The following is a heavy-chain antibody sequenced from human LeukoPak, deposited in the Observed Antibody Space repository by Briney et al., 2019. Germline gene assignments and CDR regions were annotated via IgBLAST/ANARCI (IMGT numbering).Heavy chain of an antibody. V-gene: IGHV4-4*07. J-gene: IGHJ6*04. CDR2: IYTGGST. CDR1: GGSISGYY. CDR3: ARESQLGYNVDV. Sequence: SETLSLTCTVSGGSISGYYWNWIRQPAGKGLEWIGRIYTGGSTSYNPYLKSRATVSLDSSKNQCSLKLTSVTAADTAVYYCARESQLGYNVDVWGKGTSVTVSS. D-gene: IGHD2-2*01.